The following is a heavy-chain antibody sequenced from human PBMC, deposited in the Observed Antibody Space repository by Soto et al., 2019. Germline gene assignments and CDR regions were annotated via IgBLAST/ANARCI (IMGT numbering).Heavy chain of an antibody. CDR1: GFTFSSYA. J-gene: IGHJ1*01. CDR3: AKGVLGPEYFQH. CDR2: ISGSGGST. V-gene: IGHV3-23*01. D-gene: IGHD3-16*01. Sequence: EVQLLESGGGLVQPGGSLRLSCAASGFTFSSYAMSWVRQAPGKGLEWVSAISGSGGSTYYADSVKGRFTISRDNSKNTLDLQMNSLRAEDTAVYYCAKGVLGPEYFQHWGQGTLVTVSS.